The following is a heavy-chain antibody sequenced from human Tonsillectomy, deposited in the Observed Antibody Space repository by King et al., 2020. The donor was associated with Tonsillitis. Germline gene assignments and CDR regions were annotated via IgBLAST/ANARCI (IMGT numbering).Heavy chain of an antibody. D-gene: IGHD5-18*01. Sequence: VQLVESGGGLVQPGGSLRLSGAASGFSFSIHAMSWVRQAPGKGLEWVSDISGSGGSTNNVDSVKGRFTISRDNSKNTLYLQMNSLRAEDTAVYYCAKYPRGYSYGYGPGYFDLWGRGALVTVSS. V-gene: IGHV3-23*04. CDR3: AKYPRGYSYGYGPGYFDL. J-gene: IGHJ2*01. CDR2: ISGSGGST. CDR1: GFSFSIHA.